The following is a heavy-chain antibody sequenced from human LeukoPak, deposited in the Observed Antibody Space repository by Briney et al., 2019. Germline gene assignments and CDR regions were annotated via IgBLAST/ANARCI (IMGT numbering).Heavy chain of an antibody. CDR1: GGTFSSYG. V-gene: IGHV1-69*05. D-gene: IGHD3-22*01. CDR2: IIPIFGTA. Sequence: SVKVSCKASGGTFSSYGISWVRQAPGQGLEWMGGIIPIFGTANYAQKFQGRVTITTDESTSTAYMELSSLRSEDTAVYYCARTRMNYYDNPGFDYWGQGTLVTVSS. CDR3: ARTRMNYYDNPGFDY. J-gene: IGHJ4*02.